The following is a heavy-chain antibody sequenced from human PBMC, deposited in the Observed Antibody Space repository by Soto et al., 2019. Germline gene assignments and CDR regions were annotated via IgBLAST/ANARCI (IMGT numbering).Heavy chain of an antibody. CDR2: INPKFGDT. CDR1: GYTFTAYY. V-gene: IGHV1-2*02. Sequence: QVQLVQSGAEVKEPGDSVRVSCEASGYTFTAYYLHWWRQAPGQGLEWMGWINPKFGDTTYAQDFQGRVSMTRDMSISTVYMELSRLTSDDTAIYYCARNMDYYYGPGSGNGHGFWGQGTTVTVFS. CDR3: ARNMDYYYGPGSGNGHGF. D-gene: IGHD3-10*01. J-gene: IGHJ6*02.